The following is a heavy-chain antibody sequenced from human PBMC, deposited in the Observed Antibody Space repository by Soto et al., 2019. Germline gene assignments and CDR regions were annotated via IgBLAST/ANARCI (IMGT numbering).Heavy chain of an antibody. CDR3: ARDKKWDYGDYYYMDV. CDR1: GGSISSGDYY. D-gene: IGHD4-17*01. J-gene: IGHJ6*03. CDR2: IYYSGTT. Sequence: QVQLQESGPGLVKPSQTLSLACTVSGGSISSGDYYWSWIRQHPGKGLEWIGYIYYSGTTNYNPSLRSRVTISVDTSKNPFSLKLSSVTVADTAVYYCARDKKWDYGDYYYMDVWGKGTTVTVSS. V-gene: IGHV4-31*03.